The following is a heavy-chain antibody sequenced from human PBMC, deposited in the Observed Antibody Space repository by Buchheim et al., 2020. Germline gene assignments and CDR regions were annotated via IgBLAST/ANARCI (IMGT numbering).Heavy chain of an antibody. D-gene: IGHD6-6*01. J-gene: IGHJ2*01. Sequence: EVQLVESGGGLVQPGGSLRLSCATSGFIFSSYWMSWVRQAPGKGLEWVANIKQDGSEQSHVDSVKGRFTISRDNAKNSLYLQMNSLRAEDTAVYYCARWSIAAPWYFDLWGRGTL. CDR3: ARWSIAAPWYFDL. CDR1: GFIFSSYW. CDR2: IKQDGSEQ. V-gene: IGHV3-7*01.